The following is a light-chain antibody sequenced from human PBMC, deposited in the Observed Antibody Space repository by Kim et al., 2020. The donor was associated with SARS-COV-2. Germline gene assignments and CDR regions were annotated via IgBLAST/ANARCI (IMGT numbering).Light chain of an antibody. CDR1: RSVSRW. CDR2: RAT. CDR3: QQYNSYIDYT. Sequence: SVCDRVTLTFRASRSVSRWLAWYQQKAGKAPTLLIYRATTLFSGVPSRFSGSGSGTEFTLTITSLQPEDFATYYCQQYNSYIDYTFGQGTKVDIK. V-gene: IGKV1-5*03. J-gene: IGKJ2*01.